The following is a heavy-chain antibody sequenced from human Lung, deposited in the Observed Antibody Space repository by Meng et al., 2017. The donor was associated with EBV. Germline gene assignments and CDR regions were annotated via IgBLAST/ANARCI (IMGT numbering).Heavy chain of an antibody. D-gene: IGHD4-23*01. CDR2: IYYSGNP. J-gene: IGHJ1*01. CDR3: ARDEGGNSERGFQH. V-gene: IGHV4-30-4*01. CDR1: GDSINSRDYY. Sequence: VHLPESGPGLVNPSQTLSLTCSVSGDSINSRDYYWSWIRQPPGKGLEWIGYIYYSGNPYYNPSLKSRVTMSVDTSKTQFSLKLTSVTAADTAVYYCARDEGGNSERGFQHWGQGTLVTVSS.